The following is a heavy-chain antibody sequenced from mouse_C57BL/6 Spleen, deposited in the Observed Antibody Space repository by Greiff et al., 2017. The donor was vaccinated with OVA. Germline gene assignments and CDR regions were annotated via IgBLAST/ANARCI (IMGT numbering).Heavy chain of an antibody. J-gene: IGHJ2*01. CDR2: IRSKSNNYAT. CDR1: GFSFNTYA. CDR3: VRHDPPFDY. V-gene: IGHV10-1*01. Sequence: EVHLVESGGGLVQPKGSLKLSCAASGFSFNTYAMNWVRQAPGKGLEWVARIRSKSNNYATYYADSVKDRFTISRDDSESMLYLQMNNLKTEDTAMYYCVRHDPPFDYWGQGTTLTVSS.